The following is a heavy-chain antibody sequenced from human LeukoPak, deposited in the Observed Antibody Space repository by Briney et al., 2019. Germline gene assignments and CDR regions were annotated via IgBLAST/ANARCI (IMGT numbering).Heavy chain of an antibody. D-gene: IGHD6-19*01. CDR2: ISGSGGST. CDR3: AKGGSGWFSLADY. Sequence: PGGSLRLSCAASGFTFSTYAMTWVRPAPGRGLEWVSAISGSGGSTYYADSVKGRFTISRDNPRNTLYLQMNSLRGEDTAVYYCAKGGSGWFSLADYWGQGTLVTASS. CDR1: GFTFSTYA. V-gene: IGHV3-23*01. J-gene: IGHJ4*02.